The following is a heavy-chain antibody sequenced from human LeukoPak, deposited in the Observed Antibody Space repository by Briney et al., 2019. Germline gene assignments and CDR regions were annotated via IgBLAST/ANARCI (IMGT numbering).Heavy chain of an antibody. Sequence: GASVKVSCKVSGYTLTELSMHWVRQAPGKGLEWMGGFDPEDGETIYAQKFQGRVTMTEDTSTDTAYMELSSLRSEDTAVYYCATGFWELPAYDWFDPWGQGTLVTVSS. D-gene: IGHD1-26*01. J-gene: IGHJ5*02. CDR3: ATGFWELPAYDWFDP. CDR1: GYTLTELS. V-gene: IGHV1-24*01. CDR2: FDPEDGET.